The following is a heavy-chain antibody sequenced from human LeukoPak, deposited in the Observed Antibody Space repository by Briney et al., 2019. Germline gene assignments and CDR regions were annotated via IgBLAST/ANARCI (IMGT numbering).Heavy chain of an antibody. D-gene: IGHD3-22*01. J-gene: IGHJ4*02. Sequence: PGGSLRLSCAASGFTFSSYWMHWVRQASGKGLEWVGRIRSKANSYATAYAASVKGRFTISRDDSKNTAYLQMNSLKTEDTAVYYCTSPYYYDSSGYYNYWGQGTLVTVSS. V-gene: IGHV3-73*01. CDR1: GFTFSSYW. CDR2: IRSKANSYAT. CDR3: TSPYYYDSSGYYNY.